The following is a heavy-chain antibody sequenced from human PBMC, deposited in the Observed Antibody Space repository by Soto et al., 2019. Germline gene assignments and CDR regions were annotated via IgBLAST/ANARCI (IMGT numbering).Heavy chain of an antibody. J-gene: IGHJ5*02. CDR2: IYYSGTT. Sequence: HVQLQESGPGVVKPSETLSLTCTVSGDSIRSYYWSWIRQPPGKGLEWIGHIYYSGTTNYNPSLKSRITMSVDTSKNQFSLKLSSVTAADTAVYYCARAVETGGNWFDPWGQGTLVTVSS. CDR1: GDSIRSYY. CDR3: ARAVETGGNWFDP. D-gene: IGHD1-1*01. V-gene: IGHV4-59*01.